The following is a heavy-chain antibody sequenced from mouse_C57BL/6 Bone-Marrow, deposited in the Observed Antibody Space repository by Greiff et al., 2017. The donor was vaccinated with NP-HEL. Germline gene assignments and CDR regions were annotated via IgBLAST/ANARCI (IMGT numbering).Heavy chain of an antibody. J-gene: IGHJ4*01. CDR1: GYTFTSYW. Sequence: QVQLQQPGAELVKPGASVKLPCKASGYTFTSYWMHWVKQRPGQGLEWIGMIHPNSGSTNYNEKFKSKATLTVDKSSSTAYMQLSSLTSEDSAVYYCAHYGSTDGGAMDYWGQGTSVTVSS. V-gene: IGHV1-64*01. CDR3: AHYGSTDGGAMDY. D-gene: IGHD1-1*01. CDR2: IHPNSGST.